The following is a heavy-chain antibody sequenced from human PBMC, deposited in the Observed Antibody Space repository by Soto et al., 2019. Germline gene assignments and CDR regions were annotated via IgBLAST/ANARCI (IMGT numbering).Heavy chain of an antibody. CDR3: ARGKYSSVWYGV. V-gene: IGHV4-59*01. Sequence: QVQLQESGPGLVKPSETLSLTCTVSGGSISSYYWSWMRQPPGKGLEWIGYIYYSGSTNYNTSLKSRVTISVDTSKTQLSLKLSSVTAADTALYWCARGKYSSVWYGVWGQGTLVTVSS. CDR1: GGSISSYY. CDR2: IYYSGST. D-gene: IGHD6-19*01. J-gene: IGHJ4*02.